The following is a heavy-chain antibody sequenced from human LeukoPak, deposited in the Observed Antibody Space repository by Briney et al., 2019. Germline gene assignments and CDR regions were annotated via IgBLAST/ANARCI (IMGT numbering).Heavy chain of an antibody. CDR2: VNHSGYT. V-gene: IGHV4-34*01. CDR1: GTSFTSYY. Sequence: KPSVTLSLTCGVSGTSFTSYYWSWIRQTPGKGLEWIGEVNHSGYTNMNPSLKSRVTISVDTSKNQFSLMMTSVTAADTAVYFCARMTTGHDYWGQGTLVTVSS. D-gene: IGHD4-17*01. CDR3: ARMTTGHDY. J-gene: IGHJ4*02.